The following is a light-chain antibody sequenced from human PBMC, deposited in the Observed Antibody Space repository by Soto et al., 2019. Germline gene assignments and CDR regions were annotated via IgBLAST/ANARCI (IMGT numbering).Light chain of an antibody. J-gene: IGKJ1*01. CDR1: QTINTW. CDR3: QQYHTRT. V-gene: IGKV1-5*01. Sequence: DIQMTQSPSTLSASVGDRVTITCRASQTINTWLAWYQQRPGKAPKLLIFDASTLESGVPSRFSGSGSGTEFTLTISSLQPDDFATYYCQQYHTRTFGQGTKVEIK. CDR2: DAS.